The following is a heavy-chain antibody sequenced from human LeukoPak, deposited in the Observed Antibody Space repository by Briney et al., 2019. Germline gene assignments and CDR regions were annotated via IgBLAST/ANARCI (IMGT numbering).Heavy chain of an antibody. D-gene: IGHD2-2*01. Sequence: GGSLRLSCAASGFTFSSYSMNWVRQAPGKGLAWVAFIRYDGSNKYYADSVKGRFTISRDNSKNTLYLQMNSLRAEDTAVYYCAKDWEGYCSSTSCSPDWGQRTLVTVSS. CDR3: AKDWEGYCSSTSCSPD. CDR2: IRYDGSNK. J-gene: IGHJ4*02. V-gene: IGHV3-30*02. CDR1: GFTFSSYS.